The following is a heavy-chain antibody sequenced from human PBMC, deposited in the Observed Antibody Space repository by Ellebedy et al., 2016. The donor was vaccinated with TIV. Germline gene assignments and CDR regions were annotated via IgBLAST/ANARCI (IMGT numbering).Heavy chain of an antibody. D-gene: IGHD2-2*01. CDR2: ISSAGRDT. V-gene: IGHV3-74*03. J-gene: IGHJ4*02. CDR3: ARDCPTSCFVDY. CDR1: GFTFSSYS. Sequence: GESLKISXAASGFTFSSYSMHWVRQPPGKGLVWVSRISSAGRDTTYADSVRGRFTVSRDNTKSTLYLQMNSLSAEDTAVYFCARDCPTSCFVDYWGQGTLVTVSS.